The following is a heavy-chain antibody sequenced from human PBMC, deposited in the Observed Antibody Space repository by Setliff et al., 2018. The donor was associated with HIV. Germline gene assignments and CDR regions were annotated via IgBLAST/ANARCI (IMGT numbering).Heavy chain of an antibody. CDR1: GFTFEDYG. V-gene: IGHV3-20*04. D-gene: IGHD5-18*01. Sequence: PGGSLRLSCAVSGFTFEDYGMSWVRQAPGKGLEWVSGSNWNGGSTGYVDSVKVRFTISRDNAKNSLFLQMNSLRAEDTAVYYCASIELAAMVPVDYWGQGTLVTVSS. J-gene: IGHJ4*02. CDR3: ASIELAAMVPVDY. CDR2: SNWNGGST.